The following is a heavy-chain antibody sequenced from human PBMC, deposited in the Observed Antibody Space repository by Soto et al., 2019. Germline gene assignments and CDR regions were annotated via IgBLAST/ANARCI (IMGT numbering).Heavy chain of an antibody. V-gene: IGHV4-34*01. CDR3: AGMPYTSGLRFDP. CDR2: INHSGST. J-gene: IGHJ5*02. CDR1: GGSFSGYY. D-gene: IGHD6-19*01. Sequence: SETLSLTCAVYGGSFSGYYWSWIRQPPGKGLEWIGEINHSGSTNYNPSLKSRVSISLDRSNNQCSLKLKSVTAADTAVYFCAGMPYTSGLRFDPWGPGTLVTVSS.